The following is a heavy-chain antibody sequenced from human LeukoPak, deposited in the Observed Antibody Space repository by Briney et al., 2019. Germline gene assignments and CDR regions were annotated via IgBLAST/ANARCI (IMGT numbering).Heavy chain of an antibody. V-gene: IGHV1-69*05. J-gene: IGHJ4*02. CDR3: ATSPYYYDSSGYYVFDY. D-gene: IGHD3-22*01. Sequence: SVKVSCKASGGTFSSYAISWVRQAPGQGLEWMGGIIPIFGTANYAQRFQGRVTITTDESTSTAYMELSSLRSEDTAVYYCATSPYYYDSSGYYVFDYWGQGTLVTVSS. CDR1: GGTFSSYA. CDR2: IIPIFGTA.